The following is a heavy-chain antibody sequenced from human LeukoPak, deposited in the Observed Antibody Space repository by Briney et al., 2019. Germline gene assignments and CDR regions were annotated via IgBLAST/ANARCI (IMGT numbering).Heavy chain of an antibody. J-gene: IGHJ4*02. V-gene: IGHV1-2*02. D-gene: IGHD3-16*01. CDR1: GYTFTGYY. Sequence: ASVKVSCKASGYTFTGYYMHWVRQAPGQGLEWMGWINPNSGGTNYAQKFQGRVTMTRDTSISTAYMELSRLRSDDTAVYYCARDPPGGEEFDYWGQGTLVTVSS. CDR3: ARDPPGGEEFDY. CDR2: INPNSGGT.